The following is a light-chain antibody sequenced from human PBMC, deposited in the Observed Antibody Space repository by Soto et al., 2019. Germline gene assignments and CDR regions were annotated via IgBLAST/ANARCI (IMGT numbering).Light chain of an antibody. Sequence: QSVLTHPPSASGSPGQSVTISCTGTSSDVGDYNFVSWYQQHPGKAPKLMIYEVSKRPSGVPDRFSGSKSGNTASLTVSGLQAEDEADYYCSSYTDGKNCVLFGGGAKVTVL. CDR2: EVS. CDR1: SSDVGDYNF. J-gene: IGLJ2*01. CDR3: SSYTDGKNCVL. V-gene: IGLV2-8*01.